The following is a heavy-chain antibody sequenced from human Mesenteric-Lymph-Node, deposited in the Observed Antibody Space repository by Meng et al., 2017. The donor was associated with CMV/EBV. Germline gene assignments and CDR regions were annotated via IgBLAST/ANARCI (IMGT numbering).Heavy chain of an antibody. V-gene: IGHV2-5*02. CDR3: AHSSGIAAAGPFYFDY. CDR1: GFSLSTSGVG. J-gene: IGHJ4*02. D-gene: IGHD6-13*01. Sequence: QIPLNESGPTLVKPTQTLTLTCTFSGFSLSTSGVGVGWIRHPPGKALEWLALIYWDDDKRYSPSLKSRITITKDTSKNQVVLTMTNMDPVDTATYYCAHSSGIAAAGPFYFDYWGQGTLVTVSS. CDR2: IYWDDDK.